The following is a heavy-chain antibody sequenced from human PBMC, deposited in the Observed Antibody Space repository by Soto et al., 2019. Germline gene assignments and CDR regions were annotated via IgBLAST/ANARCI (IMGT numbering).Heavy chain of an antibody. V-gene: IGHV6-1*01. Sequence: SQTLSLTCAISGDSVSSNSAAWNWIRQSPSRGLEWLGRTYYRSKWYNDYAVSVKSRITINPDTSKNQFSLQLNSVTPEDTAVYYCARGYCSGGSCYSWNRYPAEFDYWGQGTLVTVSS. D-gene: IGHD2-15*01. CDR3: ARGYCSGGSCYSWNRYPAEFDY. J-gene: IGHJ4*02. CDR2: TYYRSKWYN. CDR1: GDSVSSNSAA.